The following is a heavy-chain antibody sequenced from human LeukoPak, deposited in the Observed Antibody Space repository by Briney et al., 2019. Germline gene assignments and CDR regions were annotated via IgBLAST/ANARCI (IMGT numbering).Heavy chain of an antibody. CDR1: GGSFSGYY. D-gene: IGHD1-26*01. Sequence: PSETLSLTCAVYGGSFSGYYWSWIRQPPGKGLEWIGDINHSGSTNYNPSLKSRVTISVDTSKNQFPLKLSSVTAADTAVYYCARPRGLGSATDDFDIWGQGTMVTVSS. CDR3: ARPRGLGSATDDFDI. J-gene: IGHJ3*02. CDR2: INHSGST. V-gene: IGHV4-34*01.